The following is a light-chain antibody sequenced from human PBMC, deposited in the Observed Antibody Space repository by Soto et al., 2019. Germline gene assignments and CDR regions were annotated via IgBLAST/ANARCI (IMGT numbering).Light chain of an antibody. CDR2: AAS. CDR3: KKLFDPPRS. CDR1: QVISTS. V-gene: IGKV1-9*01. Sequence: DIHMTQSPSFLSPSIGESVTITCRASQVISTSLAWYQVKPGKAPKLLIYAASPLESGAPSRFSATVSGTEYSLTITSLQPEDLPTDYCKKLFDPPRSLGQGTRMEI. J-gene: IGKJ5*01.